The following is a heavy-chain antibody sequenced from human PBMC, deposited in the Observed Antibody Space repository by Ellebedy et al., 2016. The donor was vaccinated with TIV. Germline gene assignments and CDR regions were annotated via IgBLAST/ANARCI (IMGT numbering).Heavy chain of an antibody. J-gene: IGHJ2*01. CDR3: ARASFFDVDLSGWYFDL. Sequence: GGSLRLSCAASKFTVSNNYMNWVRQAPGKGPEWVSGIYTDDTTYYADSVRGRFTIFRDNSKNTLYLQLKSLRTEDTAVYYCARASFFDVDLSGWYFDLWGRGTLVTVSS. D-gene: IGHD3-16*02. V-gene: IGHV3-66*01. CDR2: IYTDDTT. CDR1: KFTVSNNY.